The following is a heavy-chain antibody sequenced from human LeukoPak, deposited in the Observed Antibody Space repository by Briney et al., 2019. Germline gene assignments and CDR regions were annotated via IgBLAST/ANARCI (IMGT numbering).Heavy chain of an antibody. CDR1: GFTFSYYW. V-gene: IGHV3-74*01. D-gene: IGHD2-2*03. J-gene: IGHJ5*02. Sequence: GGSLRPSCAASGFTFSYYWMHWVRQAPGKGLVWVSRINSDGSSASYADSVKGRFTISRDNAKNTLYLQMNSLRAEDTAVYYCARATIGYCDSTSCYANWFDPWGQGTLVTVSS. CDR2: INSDGSSA. CDR3: ARATIGYCDSTSCYANWFDP.